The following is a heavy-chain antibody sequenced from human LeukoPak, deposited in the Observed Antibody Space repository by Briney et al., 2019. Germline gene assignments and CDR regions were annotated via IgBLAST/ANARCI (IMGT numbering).Heavy chain of an antibody. CDR1: GGTFSSYA. Sequence: GASVKVSCKASGGTFSSYAISWVRQAPGQGLEWMGGIIPIFGTANYAQKFQGRVTMTEDTSTDTAYMELSSLRSEDTAVYYCATRAGATIPHYYYYYMDVWGKGTTVTVSS. V-gene: IGHV1-69*06. D-gene: IGHD1-26*01. CDR2: IIPIFGTA. J-gene: IGHJ6*03. CDR3: ATRAGATIPHYYYYYMDV.